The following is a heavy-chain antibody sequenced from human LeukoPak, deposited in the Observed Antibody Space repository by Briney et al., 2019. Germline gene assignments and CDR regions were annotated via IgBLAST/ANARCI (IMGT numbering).Heavy chain of an antibody. J-gene: IGHJ4*02. D-gene: IGHD3-10*01. Sequence: PGGSLRLSCAASGFTFSSYGMHWVRQAPGKGREWVAVIWYDGSNKYYADSVKGRFTSSRDNSKKTAYLQMNSLSAEDPAVYCYAKSVRGRVWFGELSYWGQGTLVTVSS. CDR2: IWYDGSNK. V-gene: IGHV3-33*06. CDR1: GFTFSSYG. CDR3: AKSVRGRVWFGELSY.